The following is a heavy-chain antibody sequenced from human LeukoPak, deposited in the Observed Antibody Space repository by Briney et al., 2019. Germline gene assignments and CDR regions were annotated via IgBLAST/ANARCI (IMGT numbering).Heavy chain of an antibody. CDR1: GFTFSSYG. CDR3: ARVTDTAMGAFDI. D-gene: IGHD5-18*01. CDR2: ISYDGSNK. Sequence: GGSLRLSCAASGFTFSSYGMHWVRQAPGKGLEWVAVISYDGSNKYYADSVKGRFTISRDNSKNTLYLQMNSLRAEDTAVYYCARVTDTAMGAFDIWGQGTMVTVSS. J-gene: IGHJ3*02. V-gene: IGHV3-30*03.